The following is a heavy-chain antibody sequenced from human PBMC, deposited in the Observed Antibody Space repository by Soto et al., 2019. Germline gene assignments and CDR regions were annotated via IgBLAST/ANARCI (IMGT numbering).Heavy chain of an antibody. CDR2: IVVGSGNT. CDR1: GFTFTSSA. V-gene: IGHV1-58*02. CDR3: AAGDIAAAGTPFDY. Sequence: SVKVSCKASGFTFTSSAMQWVRQARGQRLEWIGWIVVGSGNTNYAQKFQERVTITRDMSTSTAYMELSSLRSEDTAVYYCAAGDIAAAGTPFDYWGQGTLVTVSS. D-gene: IGHD6-13*01. J-gene: IGHJ4*02.